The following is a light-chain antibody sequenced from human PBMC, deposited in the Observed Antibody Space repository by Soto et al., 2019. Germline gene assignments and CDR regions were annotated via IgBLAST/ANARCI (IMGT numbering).Light chain of an antibody. CDR1: QSGFYNT. CDR2: GAS. V-gene: IGKV3-20*01. Sequence: EIVVTQAPGTLSLSPGERATLSCSARQSGFYNTLAWYQQNPGEAPRLLMFGASSRATGIPDRFSGSGSGTDFTLTISRLEPEDFALYHCQQYGGSPRTFGQGTQLEIK. CDR3: QQYGGSPRT. J-gene: IGKJ2*01.